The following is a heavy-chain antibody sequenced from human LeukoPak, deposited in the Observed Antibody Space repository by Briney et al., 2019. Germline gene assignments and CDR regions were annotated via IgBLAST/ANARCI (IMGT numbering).Heavy chain of an antibody. D-gene: IGHD3-22*01. J-gene: IGHJ4*02. V-gene: IGHV3-23*01. Sequence: PGGSLRLSCAASGFTFSSYAMSWVRQAPGKGLEWVSGILASGQSTSYADSVKGRFTISRDNSKNTLYLQMNSLRAEDTAVYYCANYYYDSIGFYPDSWGQGTLVTVSS. CDR3: ANYYYDSIGFYPDS. CDR1: GFTFSSYA. CDR2: ILASGQST.